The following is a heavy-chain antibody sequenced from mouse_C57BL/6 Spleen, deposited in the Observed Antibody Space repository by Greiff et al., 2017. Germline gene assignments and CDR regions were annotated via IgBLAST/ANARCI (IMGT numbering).Heavy chain of an antibody. CDR3: ARWDYGSSDGYFDV. CDR2: IHPNSGST. D-gene: IGHD1-1*01. CDR1: GYTFTSYW. Sequence: VQLQQPGAELVKPGASVKLSCKASGYTFTSYWMHWVKQRPGQGLEWIGMIHPNSGSTNYNEKFKSKATLTVDKSSSTAYMQLSSLTSEDSAVYYGARWDYGSSDGYFDVWGTGTTVTVSS. V-gene: IGHV1-64*01. J-gene: IGHJ1*03.